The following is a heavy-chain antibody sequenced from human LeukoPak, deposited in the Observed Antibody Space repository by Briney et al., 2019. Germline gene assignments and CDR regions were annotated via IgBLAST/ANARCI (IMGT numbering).Heavy chain of an antibody. CDR1: GYSFTSYW. Sequence: PGESLKISCKGSGYSFTSYWIGWVRQMPAKGREWMGIIYPGDSDTRYSPSFQGQVTISADKSISTAYLQWSSLKASDTAMYYCARQRGYSYGDDAFDIWGQGTMVTVSS. J-gene: IGHJ3*02. CDR2: IYPGDSDT. CDR3: ARQRGYSYGDDAFDI. D-gene: IGHD5-18*01. V-gene: IGHV5-51*01.